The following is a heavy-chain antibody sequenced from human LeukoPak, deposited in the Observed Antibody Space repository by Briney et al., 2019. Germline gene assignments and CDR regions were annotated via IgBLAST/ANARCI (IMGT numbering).Heavy chain of an antibody. CDR3: ARDRSLYSGSFAS. D-gene: IGHD1-26*01. V-gene: IGHV1-2*06. Sequence: ASVKVSCKASGYTFSGDYVHWVRQAPGQGLEWMGRINPSTGGTTYAQKFQGRVTMTRDTSVSTAYMELNRLTSDDTAVYFCARDRSLYSGSFASWGQGTLVTVSS. CDR1: GYTFSGDY. CDR2: INPSTGGT. J-gene: IGHJ4*02.